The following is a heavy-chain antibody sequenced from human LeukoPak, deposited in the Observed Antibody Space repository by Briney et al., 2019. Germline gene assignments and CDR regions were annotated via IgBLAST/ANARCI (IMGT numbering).Heavy chain of an antibody. V-gene: IGHV3-48*02. CDR2: ISRSSSTT. J-gene: IGHJ4*02. CDR3: ARGATTVTSHFDY. Sequence: PGGSLRLSCAASGFTFSSYSMNWVRQPPGKGLEWVSYISRSSSTTYCADSVKGRFTISRDNAKNSLYLQMNSLRDEDTAVYYCARGATTVTSHFDYWGQGTLVTVSS. D-gene: IGHD4-17*01. CDR1: GFTFSSYS.